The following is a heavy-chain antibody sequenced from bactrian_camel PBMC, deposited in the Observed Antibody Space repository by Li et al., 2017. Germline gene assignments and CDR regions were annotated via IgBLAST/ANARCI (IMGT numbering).Heavy chain of an antibody. CDR2: IGSDLST. CDR1: GFTFRTYD. J-gene: IGHJ6*01. CDR3: ATGGDSTPFRY. Sequence: VQLVESGGGLVHPGGSLRLSCAASGFTFRTYDMTWVRQAPGKGLEWVAHIGSDLSTYYADSVKGRFTISRDNAKNTLSLQMNSLKSEDTALYYCATGGDSTPFRYWGQGTQVTVS. V-gene: IGHV3S10*01.